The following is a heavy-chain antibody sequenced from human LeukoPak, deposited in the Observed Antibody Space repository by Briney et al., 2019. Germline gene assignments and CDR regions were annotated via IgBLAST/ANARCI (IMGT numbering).Heavy chain of an antibody. Sequence: GGSLRLSCAASGFTFSSHGMNWVRQAPGKGLEWVSGISPSGGITYYTDSVKGRFTISRDNSKTTVFLQMNSLRAEDTAVYYCAELGITMIGGVWGKGTTVTISS. CDR2: ISPSGGIT. J-gene: IGHJ6*04. CDR1: GFTFSSHG. CDR3: AELGITMIGGV. V-gene: IGHV3-23*01. D-gene: IGHD3-10*02.